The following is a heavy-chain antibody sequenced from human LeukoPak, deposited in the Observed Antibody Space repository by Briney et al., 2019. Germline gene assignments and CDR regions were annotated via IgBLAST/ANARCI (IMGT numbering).Heavy chain of an antibody. Sequence: TGGSLRLSCAASGFTLSSYAMSWVRQAPGKGLEWVSAIGDGGGSTYYADSVKGRFTVSRDYAKNTLFLQMNNLRTEDTALYFCATARNFRFEYWGQGSLVIVSA. CDR3: ATARNFRFEY. D-gene: IGHD1-7*01. CDR1: GFTLSSYA. V-gene: IGHV3-23*01. CDR2: IGDGGGST. J-gene: IGHJ4*02.